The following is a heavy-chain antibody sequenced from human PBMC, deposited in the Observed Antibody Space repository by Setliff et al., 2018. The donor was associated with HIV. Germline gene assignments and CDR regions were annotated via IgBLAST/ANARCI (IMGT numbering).Heavy chain of an antibody. Sequence: ASVMVSCKASGYAFTSYYMHWVRQAPGQGLEWMGGIIPIFNTANYAQKFQGRVTITADESTSTAYMELSSLGSEDTAVYYCARGSGGYCSGGSCYFGFGLALWGQGTTVTVSS. CDR3: ARGSGGYCSGGSCYFGFGLAL. J-gene: IGHJ6*02. D-gene: IGHD2-15*01. CDR2: IIPIFNTA. CDR1: GYAFTSYY. V-gene: IGHV1-69*13.